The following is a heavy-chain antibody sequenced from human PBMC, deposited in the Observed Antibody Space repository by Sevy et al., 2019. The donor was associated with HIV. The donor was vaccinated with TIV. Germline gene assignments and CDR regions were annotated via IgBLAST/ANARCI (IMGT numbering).Heavy chain of an antibody. J-gene: IGHJ4*02. Sequence: GGSLRLSCAASGFTFTNYGMHWVRQAPGKGLEWVSGISNSGANTYYAESVRGRFTVSRDNSKNTVYLQLNSLRAEDTAIYYCAKEWTLLSDWYGEFDYWGQGTLVTISS. D-gene: IGHD6-19*01. V-gene: IGHV3-23*01. CDR1: GFTFTNYG. CDR3: AKEWTLLSDWYGEFDY. CDR2: ISNSGANT.